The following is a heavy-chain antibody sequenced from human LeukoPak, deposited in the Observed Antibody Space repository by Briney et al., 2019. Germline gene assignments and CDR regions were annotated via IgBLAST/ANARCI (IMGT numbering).Heavy chain of an antibody. J-gene: IGHJ5*02. CDR3: ATGYYYGSGSYGWFDP. V-gene: IGHV1-18*01. Sequence: ASVKVSCKASSYTFTKYGITWVRQAPGQGLEWMGWISAYNGNTIYAQKFQGRVTMTEDTSTDTAYMELSSLRSEDTAVYYCATGYYYGSGSYGWFDPWGQGTLVTVSS. CDR2: ISAYNGNT. D-gene: IGHD3-10*01. CDR1: SYTFTKYG.